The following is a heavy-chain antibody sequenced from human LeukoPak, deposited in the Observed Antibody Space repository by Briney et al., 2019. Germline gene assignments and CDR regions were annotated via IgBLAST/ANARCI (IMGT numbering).Heavy chain of an antibody. J-gene: IGHJ5*02. D-gene: IGHD5-18*01. V-gene: IGHV4-61*01. Sequence: PSETLSLTCTVCGGSINSYNYYWSWIRQPPGKRLEWIGYIYYSGNTNYNPSLKSRITISIDTSKNQFSLKLSSVTAADTAVYYCARVGYSYAFDPWGQGTLVTVSS. CDR3: ARVGYSYAFDP. CDR1: GGSINSYNYY. CDR2: IYYSGNT.